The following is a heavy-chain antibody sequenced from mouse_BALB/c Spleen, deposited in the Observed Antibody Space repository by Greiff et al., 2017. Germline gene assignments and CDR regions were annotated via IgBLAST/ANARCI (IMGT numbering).Heavy chain of an antibody. Sequence: EVKLMESGPELMKPGASVKISCKASGYSFTSYYMHWVKQSHGKSLEWIGYIDPFNGGTSYNQKFKGKATLTVDKSSSTAYMHLSSLTSEDSAVYYCARWRDGWYFDVWGAGTTVTVSS. D-gene: IGHD3-3*01. CDR3: ARWRDGWYFDV. J-gene: IGHJ1*01. CDR1: GYSFTSYY. V-gene: IGHV1S135*01. CDR2: IDPFNGGT.